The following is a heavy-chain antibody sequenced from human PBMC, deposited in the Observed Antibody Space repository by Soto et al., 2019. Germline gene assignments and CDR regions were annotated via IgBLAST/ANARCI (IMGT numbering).Heavy chain of an antibody. V-gene: IGHV3-21*01. D-gene: IGHD5-18*01. CDR3: ARGGLTAMLLFYHYGLDV. CDR2: INTTSSDI. Sequence: GGSLRLSCAASGFTFSVYTMHWVRQAPGKGLEWVASINTTSSDIYYADSVKGRFTVSRDNVNNSLYLQMTSLRADDTAVYYCARGGLTAMLLFYHYGLDVWGQGTTVTVS. J-gene: IGHJ6*02. CDR1: GFTFSVYT.